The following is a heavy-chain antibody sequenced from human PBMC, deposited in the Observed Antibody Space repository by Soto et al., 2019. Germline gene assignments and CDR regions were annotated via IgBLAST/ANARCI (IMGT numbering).Heavy chain of an antibody. Sequence: ASVKVSCKASGYTFTSYYMHWVRQAPGQGLEWMGIINPSGGSTSYAQKFQGRVTMTRDTSTSTVYMELSSLRSEDTAVYYCAREGGCSGGSCYRHAFDIWGRGTMVTVSS. CDR1: GYTFTSYY. J-gene: IGHJ3*02. CDR3: AREGGCSGGSCYRHAFDI. D-gene: IGHD2-15*01. V-gene: IGHV1-46*03. CDR2: INPSGGST.